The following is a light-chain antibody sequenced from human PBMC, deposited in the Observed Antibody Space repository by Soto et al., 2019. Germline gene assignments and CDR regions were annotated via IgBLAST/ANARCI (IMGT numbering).Light chain of an antibody. V-gene: IGLV6-57*01. CDR2: EDN. Sequence: NFMLTQPHSVSESPGKTVTISCTRSSGSIASNYVQWYQQRPGSSPTTVIYEDNQRPSGVPDRFSGSIDSSSNSASLTISGLKTEDEADYYCQSYGSSNFAVFGGGTQLTVL. J-gene: IGLJ7*01. CDR3: QSYGSSNFAV. CDR1: SGSIASNY.